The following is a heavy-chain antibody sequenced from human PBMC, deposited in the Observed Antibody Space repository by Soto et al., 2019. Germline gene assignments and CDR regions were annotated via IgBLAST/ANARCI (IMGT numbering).Heavy chain of an antibody. D-gene: IGHD6-13*01. CDR3: ARDPEGTADGREAGMDV. CDR2: INPSGGST. J-gene: IGHJ6*02. Sequence: ASVKVSCKASGYTFTGYYMHWVRQAPGQGLEWMGIINPSGGSTSYAQKFQGRVTMTRDTSTSTVYMELSSLRSEDTAVYYCARDPEGTADGREAGMDVWGQGTTVTVSS. CDR1: GYTFTGYY. V-gene: IGHV1-46*01.